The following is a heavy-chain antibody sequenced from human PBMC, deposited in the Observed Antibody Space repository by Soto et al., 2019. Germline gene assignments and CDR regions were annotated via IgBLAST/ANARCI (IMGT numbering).Heavy chain of an antibody. D-gene: IGHD3-10*01. CDR2: IYHSGST. Sequence: QVQLQESGPGLVKPSGTLSLTCAVSGGSISSSNWWSWVRQPPGKGLEWIGEIYHSGSTNYNPSLKSRVTISVDKSKNQFSRKLSSVTAADTAVHYCARSAITMVRGVKPRTFDIWGQGTMVTVSS. CDR3: ARSAITMVRGVKPRTFDI. J-gene: IGHJ3*02. V-gene: IGHV4-4*02. CDR1: GGSISSSNW.